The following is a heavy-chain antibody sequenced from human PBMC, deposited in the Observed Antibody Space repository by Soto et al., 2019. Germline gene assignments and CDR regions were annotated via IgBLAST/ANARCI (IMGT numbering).Heavy chain of an antibody. CDR2: IIPIFGTA. CDR1: GGTFSSYA. CDR3: AAAEYCSGGSCYLSDAFDI. Sequence: ASVKVSCKASGGTFSSYAISWVRQAPGQGLEWMGGIIPIFGTANYAQKFQGRVTITADESTSTAYMELSSLRSEDTAVYYCAAAEYCSGGSCYLSDAFDIWGQGTMVTVSS. J-gene: IGHJ3*02. V-gene: IGHV1-69*13. D-gene: IGHD2-15*01.